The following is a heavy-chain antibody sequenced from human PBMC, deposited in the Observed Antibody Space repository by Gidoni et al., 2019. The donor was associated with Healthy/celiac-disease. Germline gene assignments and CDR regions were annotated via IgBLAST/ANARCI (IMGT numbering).Heavy chain of an antibody. V-gene: IGHV3-21*01. CDR1: GFTFSSYS. CDR2: NSRSSSYI. D-gene: IGHD3-22*01. J-gene: IGHJ3*02. CDR3: ARAIRFWTYYYDSRTYDAFDI. Sequence: EVQLVESGGGLVKPGGSLRLSCAASGFTFSSYSMNWVRQAPGKGLEWVLYNSRSSSYIYYADSVKGRFTISRDNAKNSLYLQMNSLRAEDTAVYYCARAIRFWTYYYDSRTYDAFDIWGQGTMVTVSS.